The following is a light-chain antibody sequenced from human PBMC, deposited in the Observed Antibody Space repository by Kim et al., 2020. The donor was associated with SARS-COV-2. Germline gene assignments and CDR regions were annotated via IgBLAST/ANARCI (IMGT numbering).Light chain of an antibody. CDR3: MQALQTPLS. CDR2: LGS. Sequence: PASISCRSSQSLLHSNGYNYFDWYLQKPGQSPQLLIYLGSNRASGVPDRFSGSGSGTDFTLKISRVEAEDVGVYYGMQALQTPLSFGQGTKVDIK. V-gene: IGKV2-28*01. J-gene: IGKJ1*01. CDR1: QSLLHSNGYNY.